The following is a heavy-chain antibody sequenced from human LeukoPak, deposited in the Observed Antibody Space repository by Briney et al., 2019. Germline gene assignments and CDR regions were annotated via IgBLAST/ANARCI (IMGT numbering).Heavy chain of an antibody. V-gene: IGHV1-18*01. CDR2: ISAYNGNT. CDR3: ARGAVPMIVVVIEFDY. Sequence: ASVKVSCKASGYTFTSYGISWVRQAPGQGLEWMGWISAYNGNTNYAQKLQGRVTMTTDTSTSTAYMELRSLRSDDTAVYYCARGAVPMIVVVIEFDYWGRGTLVTVSS. D-gene: IGHD3-22*01. J-gene: IGHJ4*02. CDR1: GYTFTSYG.